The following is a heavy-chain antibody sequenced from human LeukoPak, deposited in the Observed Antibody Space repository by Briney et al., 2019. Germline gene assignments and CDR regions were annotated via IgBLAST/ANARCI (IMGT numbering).Heavy chain of an antibody. CDR3: ARGRRAAAGRSKGWFDP. CDR2: INHSGGT. D-gene: IGHD6-13*01. Sequence: SETLSLTCAVYGGSFSGYYWSWIRQPPGKGLEWIGEINHSGGTNYNPSLKSRVTISVDTSKNQFSLKLSSVTAADTAVYYCARGRRAAAGRSKGWFDPWGQGTLVTVSS. CDR1: GGSFSGYY. J-gene: IGHJ5*02. V-gene: IGHV4-34*01.